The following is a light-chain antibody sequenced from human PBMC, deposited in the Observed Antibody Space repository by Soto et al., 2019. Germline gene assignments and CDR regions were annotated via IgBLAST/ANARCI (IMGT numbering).Light chain of an antibody. CDR2: GAS. Sequence: EIVLTQSPGTLSLSPGERATLYCRASQRISAFIAWHQQKPGQAPRLLIYGASNRATGIPDRFSGSGSGTEFTLTISRLEPEDFAVYYCQQYDNSPLIYTFGQGTKLEIK. CDR1: QRISAF. CDR3: QQYDNSPLIYT. J-gene: IGKJ2*01. V-gene: IGKV3-20*01.